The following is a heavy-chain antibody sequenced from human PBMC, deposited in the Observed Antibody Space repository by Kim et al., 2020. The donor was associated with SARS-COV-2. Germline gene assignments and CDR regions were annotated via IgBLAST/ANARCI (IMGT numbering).Heavy chain of an antibody. Sequence: GGSLRLSCEVSEFTFSSYAMSWVRQAPGKGLEWVSAISGGADSTFYADSVKGRFTISRDNSRNTLSLHMNNLRAEDTAVYYCATTGRIIMGYFDYWGQGTLVTVSS. V-gene: IGHV3-23*01. CDR1: EFTFSSYA. CDR3: ATTGRIIMGYFDY. J-gene: IGHJ4*02. CDR2: ISGGADST. D-gene: IGHD3-10*01.